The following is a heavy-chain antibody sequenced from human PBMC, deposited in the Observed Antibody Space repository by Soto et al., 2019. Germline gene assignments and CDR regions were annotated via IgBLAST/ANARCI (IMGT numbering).Heavy chain of an antibody. CDR3: VKIAVAGTGYFDY. V-gene: IGHV1-69*04. D-gene: IGHD6-19*01. CDR1: GYTFTSYG. J-gene: IGHJ4*02. CDR2: IIAFIGKA. Sequence: ASVKVSCKASGYTFTSYGISWVRQAPGQGLEWMGRIIAFIGKANYAQKFQGRVTMTADKSTSTAYMELSSLRSEDTAVYYCVKIAVAGTGYFDYWGQGTLVTVSS.